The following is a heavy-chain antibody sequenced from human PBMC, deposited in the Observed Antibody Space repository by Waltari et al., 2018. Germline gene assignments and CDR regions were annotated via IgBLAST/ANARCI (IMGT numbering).Heavy chain of an antibody. CDR3: ARHDYDSSGYYRYYFDY. J-gene: IGHJ4*02. CDR1: GGSNSSRRYY. CDR2: IYNSGST. D-gene: IGHD3-22*01. Sequence: QLQLQESGPGQVKPSETMSLTGTVSGGSNSSRRYYWGWIRKTQGKGLEWIGSIYNSGSTYYNPSLKSRVTISVDTSKNQFSLKLSSVTAADTAVYYCARHDYDSSGYYRYYFDYWGQGTLVTVSS. V-gene: IGHV4-39*01.